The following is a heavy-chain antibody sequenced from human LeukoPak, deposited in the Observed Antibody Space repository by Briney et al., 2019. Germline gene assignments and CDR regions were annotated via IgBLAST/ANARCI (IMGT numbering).Heavy chain of an antibody. V-gene: IGHV3-21*01. CDR3: ARDIRGYSSSSGIGY. D-gene: IGHD6-6*01. J-gene: IGHJ4*02. Sequence: GGSLRLSCAASGFTFSNYGMNWVRQAPGKGLEWVSAISGSGHNTYYADSAKGRFTVSRDNAKNSLYLQMNSLRAEDTAVYYCARDIRGYSSSSGIGYWGQGTLVTVSS. CDR2: ISGSGHNT. CDR1: GFTFSNYG.